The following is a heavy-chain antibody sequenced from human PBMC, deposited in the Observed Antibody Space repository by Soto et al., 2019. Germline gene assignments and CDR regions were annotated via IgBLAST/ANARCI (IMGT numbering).Heavy chain of an antibody. Sequence: GASVKVSCKASGGTFSSYAISWVRQAPGQGLEWMGGIIPIYDTASDAQKFQGRVTITVDTSTSTVYMQLSSLRSEDAALYYCARSPYDYDALTGGYLYYMDVWGQGTTVTVSS. CDR2: IIPIYDTA. D-gene: IGHD3-9*01. CDR3: ARSPYDYDALTGGYLYYMDV. V-gene: IGHV1-69*06. CDR1: GGTFSSYA. J-gene: IGHJ6*03.